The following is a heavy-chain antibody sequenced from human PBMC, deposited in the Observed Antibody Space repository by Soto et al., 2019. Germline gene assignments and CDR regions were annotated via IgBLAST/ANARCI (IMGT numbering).Heavy chain of an antibody. D-gene: IGHD1-26*01. CDR3: AWSVGATPSVNFDY. J-gene: IGHJ4*02. CDR2: ISGTGGNT. Sequence: GGSLRLSCAASGLTFATYAMSWVRQAPGKGLEWVSAISGTGGNTFYSESVKGRFTISKDNSKNTARLQMNNLRAEDTAVYYCAWSVGATPSVNFDYWGQGTLVTVSS. V-gene: IGHV3-23*01. CDR1: GLTFATYA.